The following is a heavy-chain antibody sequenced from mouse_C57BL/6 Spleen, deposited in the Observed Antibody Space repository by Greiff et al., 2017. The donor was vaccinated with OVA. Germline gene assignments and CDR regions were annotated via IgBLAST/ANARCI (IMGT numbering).Heavy chain of an antibody. CDR2: ISSGSSTI. CDR1: GFTFSDYG. Sequence: EVQVVESGGGLVKPGGSLKLSCAASGFTFSDYGMHWVRQAPEKGLEWVAYISSGSSTIYYADTVKGRFTISRDNAKNTLFLQMTSLRSEDTAMYYCAREDYDERGLFDYWGQGTTLTVSS. CDR3: AREDYDERGLFDY. V-gene: IGHV5-17*01. D-gene: IGHD2-4*01. J-gene: IGHJ2*01.